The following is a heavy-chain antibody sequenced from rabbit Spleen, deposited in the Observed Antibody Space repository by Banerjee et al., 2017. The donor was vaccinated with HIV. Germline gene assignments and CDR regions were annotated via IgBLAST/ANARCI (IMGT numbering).Heavy chain of an antibody. Sequence: QEQLVESGGGLVKPEGSLKLSCTASGFSFSNKAVMCWVRQAPGKGLEWVACIGTGSSGFTYFASWAKGRFTISKTSSTTVTLQMTSLTAADTATYFCARDTSSSFSSYGMDLWGQGTLVTVS. D-gene: IGHD1-1*01. CDR2: IGTGSSGFT. J-gene: IGHJ6*01. V-gene: IGHV1S45*01. CDR3: ARDTSSSFSSYGMDL. CDR1: GFSFSNKAV.